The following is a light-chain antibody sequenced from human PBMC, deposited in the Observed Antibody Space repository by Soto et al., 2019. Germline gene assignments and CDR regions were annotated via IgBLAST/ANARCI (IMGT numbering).Light chain of an antibody. CDR3: CSYAGTYVV. V-gene: IGLV2-11*01. J-gene: IGLJ2*01. Sequence: QSALTQPRSVSGSPGQSVTISCTGISSDVGGYNYVSWYQQHPGKAPKLMIYDVSKRPSGVPDRFSGSKSGNTASLTISGLQAEDDADYYCCSYAGTYVVFGGGTQLTVL. CDR2: DVS. CDR1: SSDVGGYNY.